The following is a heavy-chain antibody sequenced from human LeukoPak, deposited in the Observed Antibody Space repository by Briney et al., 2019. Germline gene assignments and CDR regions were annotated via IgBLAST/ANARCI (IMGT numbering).Heavy chain of an antibody. J-gene: IGHJ6*03. D-gene: IGHD6-6*01. CDR1: GFTFSSYW. V-gene: IGHV3-74*01. CDR2: INSDGSST. Sequence: PGGSLRLSCAASGFTFSSYWMHWVRQAPGKGLVWVSRINSDGSSTSYADSVKGRFTISRDNAKNTLYLQMNSLRAEDTAVYYCASLYSSSSYYYYMDVWGKGTTVTVSS. CDR3: ASLYSSSSYYYYMDV.